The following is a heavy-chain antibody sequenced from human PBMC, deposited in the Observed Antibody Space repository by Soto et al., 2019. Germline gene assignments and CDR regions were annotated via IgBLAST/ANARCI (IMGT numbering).Heavy chain of an antibody. D-gene: IGHD6-13*01. J-gene: IGHJ4*02. Sequence: SETLSLTRTGSGGSISRGGYYWGWVRQPPGKGLEWIGYIYYSGSTYYNPSLKSRVTISVDTSKNQFSLKLSSVTAADTAVYYCARRQSSSWYGLWGQGTLVTVSS. CDR1: GGSISRGGYY. CDR3: ARRQSSSWYGL. CDR2: IYYSGST. V-gene: IGHV4-39*01.